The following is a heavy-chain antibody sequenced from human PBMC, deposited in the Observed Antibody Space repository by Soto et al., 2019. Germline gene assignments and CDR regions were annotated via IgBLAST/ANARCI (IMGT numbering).Heavy chain of an antibody. J-gene: IGHJ5*02. CDR3: ARDAVGYSGNWFDP. V-gene: IGHV1-18*04. D-gene: IGHD1-26*01. CDR2: ISAYNGNT. CDR1: GSTFTSYG. Sequence: GASEKTSCKASGSTFTSYGISWVRQAPGQGLEWMGWISAYNGNTNYAQKLQGRVTMTTDTSTSTAYMELRSLRSDDTAVYYCARDAVGYSGNWFDPWGQGTLVTVSS.